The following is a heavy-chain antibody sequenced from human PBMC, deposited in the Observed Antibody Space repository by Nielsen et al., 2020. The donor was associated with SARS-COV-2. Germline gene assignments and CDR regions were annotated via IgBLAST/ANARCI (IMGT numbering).Heavy chain of an antibody. D-gene: IGHD1-1*01. CDR1: GGTFSSYA. J-gene: IGHJ6*03. Sequence: SVKVSCKASGGTFSSYAISWVRQAPGQGLEWMGGIIPIFGTANYAQKFQGRVTITADESTSTAYMELSSLRSEDTAVYYCAGGGDWNLRHYYYYYYMDVWGKGTTVTVSS. V-gene: IGHV1-69*13. CDR3: AGGGDWNLRHYYYYYYMDV. CDR2: IIPIFGTA.